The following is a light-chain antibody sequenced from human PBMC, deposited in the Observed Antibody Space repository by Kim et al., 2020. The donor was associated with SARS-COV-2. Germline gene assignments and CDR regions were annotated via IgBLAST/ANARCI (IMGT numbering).Light chain of an antibody. Sequence: PGGKVTLPCAYRTGPVTSGHFPYWFQQQPGQAPRTLIYDTGNRHSWTPARFSGSLLGGKAALTLSAAQPEDEADYYCLLSYSDSRVFGGGTQLTVL. CDR2: DTG. CDR3: LLSYSDSRV. V-gene: IGLV7-46*01. J-gene: IGLJ2*01. CDR1: TGPVTSGHF.